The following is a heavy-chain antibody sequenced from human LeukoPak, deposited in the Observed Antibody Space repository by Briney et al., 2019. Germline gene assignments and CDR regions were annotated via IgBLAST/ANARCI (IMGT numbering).Heavy chain of an antibody. Sequence: GGSQRLFCAAPGYTFSTYEMNWARQAPGKGLEWLSFISTGGSTIYYADSVKGRFTISRNSAKKSLYLQENSLTVEDTAVYYCARDPPFSTGMDVWGKGTTVTVSS. V-gene: IGHV3-48*03. CDR1: GYTFSTYE. CDR3: ARDPPFSTGMDV. CDR2: ISTGGSTI. J-gene: IGHJ6*04.